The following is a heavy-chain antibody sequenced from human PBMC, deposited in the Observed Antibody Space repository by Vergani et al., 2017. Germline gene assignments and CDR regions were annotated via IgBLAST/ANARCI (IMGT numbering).Heavy chain of an antibody. D-gene: IGHD3-3*01. J-gene: IGHJ6*02. V-gene: IGHV3-74*01. Sequence: VQLVESGGGVVQPGRSLRLSCAASGFTFSSYWMHWVRQAPGRGLVWVSRINSDGSSTSYADSVKGRFTISRDNAKNTLYLQMNSLRAEDTAVYYCAREVDYDFWSGYYVYYYGMDVWGQGTTVTVSS. CDR1: GFTFSSYW. CDR3: AREVDYDFWSGYYVYYYGMDV. CDR2: INSDGSST.